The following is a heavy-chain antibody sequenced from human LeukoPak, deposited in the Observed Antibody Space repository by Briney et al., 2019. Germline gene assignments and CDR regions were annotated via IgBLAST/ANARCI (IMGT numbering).Heavy chain of an antibody. CDR3: ARVADFWSGSYSVGAAFDY. V-gene: IGHV1-2*02. Sequence: ASVKVSCKASGYTFTGYYMHWVRQAPGQGLEWMGWINPNSGGTNYAQKFQGRVTMTRDTSISTAYMELSRLRSDDTAVYYCARVADFWSGSYSVGAAFDYWGQGTLVTVSS. D-gene: IGHD3-3*01. J-gene: IGHJ4*02. CDR2: INPNSGGT. CDR1: GYTFTGYY.